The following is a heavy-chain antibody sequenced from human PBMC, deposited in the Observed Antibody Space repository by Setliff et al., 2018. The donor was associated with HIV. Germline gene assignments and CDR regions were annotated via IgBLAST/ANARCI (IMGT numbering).Heavy chain of an antibody. CDR3: ARRPIKGYGPFDP. CDR2: VYYTGST. V-gene: IGHV4-4*02. Sequence: KSSETLSLTCAVSGDSVTTSSWWSWVRQSPGKGLEWLGIVYYTGSTNYNPSLKSRVAMSVDTSRNQFSLKLTSVTAADTAVYYCARRPIKGYGPFDPWGPGTLVTVSS. CDR1: GDSVTTSSW. J-gene: IGHJ5*02. D-gene: IGHD2-15*01.